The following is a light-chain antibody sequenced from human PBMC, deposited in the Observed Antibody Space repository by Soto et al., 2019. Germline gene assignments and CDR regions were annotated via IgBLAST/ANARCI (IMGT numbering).Light chain of an antibody. CDR3: CSYAGNNALV. Sequence: QSALTQPASVSGSRGQAITISCTGTSSNVGSYNFVSWYRHYPGKAPELIIYEVSQRPSTFFNRFSGSKSGNTASLTISGLQSDDEADYYCCSYAGNNALVFGGGTKLTVL. CDR2: EVS. V-gene: IGLV2-23*02. J-gene: IGLJ3*02. CDR1: SSNVGSYNF.